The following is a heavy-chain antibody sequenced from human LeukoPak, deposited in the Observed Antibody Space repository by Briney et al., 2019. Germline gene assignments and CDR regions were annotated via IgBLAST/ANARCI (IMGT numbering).Heavy chain of an antibody. CDR1: GYSFTNSW. CDR3: ARQLTTLRGFDI. V-gene: IGHV5-51*01. CDR2: IYPGDSDT. D-gene: IGHD4-11*01. Sequence: GESLKISCKASGYSFTNSWIGWVRQMPGKGLEWMGIIYPGDSDTRYSPSFQGQVTISADKSINTAYLQWTSLKASDTAMYYCARQLTTLRGFDIWGQGTMVTASS. J-gene: IGHJ3*02.